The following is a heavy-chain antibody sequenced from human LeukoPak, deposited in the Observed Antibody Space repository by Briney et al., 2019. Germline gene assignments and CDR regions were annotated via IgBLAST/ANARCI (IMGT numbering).Heavy chain of an antibody. CDR1: GFTFSTYA. J-gene: IGHJ6*03. CDR3: ARESRQYYMDV. Sequence: GGSLRLSCAASGFTFSTYAMSWVRQAPGKGLEWVANIKQDGSEKYYVDSVKGRFTISRDNAKNSLYLQMNSLRAEDTAVYYCARESRQYYMDVWGKGTTVTVSS. D-gene: IGHD6-6*01. CDR2: IKQDGSEK. V-gene: IGHV3-7*01.